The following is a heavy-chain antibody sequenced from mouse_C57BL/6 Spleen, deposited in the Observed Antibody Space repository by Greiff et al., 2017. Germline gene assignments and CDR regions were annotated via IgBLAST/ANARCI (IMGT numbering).Heavy chain of an antibody. CDR3: ASIYYDYFAY. CDR1: GFTFSSYA. V-gene: IGHV5-4*03. CDR2: ISDGGSYT. D-gene: IGHD2-4*01. Sequence: EVKLVESGGGLVKPGGSLKLSCAASGFTFSSYAMSWVRQTPEKRLEWVATISDGGSYTYYPDNVKCRFTISRDNAKNNLYLQMSHLKSEDTAMYYCASIYYDYFAYWGQGALVTVSA. J-gene: IGHJ3*01.